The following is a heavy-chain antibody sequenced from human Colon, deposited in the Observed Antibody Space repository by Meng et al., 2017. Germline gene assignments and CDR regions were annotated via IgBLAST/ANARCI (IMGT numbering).Heavy chain of an antibody. Sequence: SETLSLTCAVSGGSVSGSNWWGWVRQSPEKGLEWIGEVHYSGNTNYNQSLKSRVTMSVDRSKNHFSLNLTSVTAADTAVYYCARGYLGTPVVHFDSWGQGALVTVSS. CDR1: GGSVSGSNW. J-gene: IGHJ4*02. CDR2: VHYSGNT. D-gene: IGHD7-27*01. CDR3: ARGYLGTPVVHFDS. V-gene: IGHV4-4*02.